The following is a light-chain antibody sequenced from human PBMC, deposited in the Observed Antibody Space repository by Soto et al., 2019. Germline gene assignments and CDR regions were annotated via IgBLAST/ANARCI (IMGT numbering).Light chain of an antibody. V-gene: IGKV2-29*03. CDR1: XSXLHSDGKTY. CDR3: MQAIDIPWT. Sequence: LMTQTPLSLSIIPGQTSSISCXSSXSXLHSDGKTYFYWYVQKAGQAPQPLIYEVSNRFSGVPERFSGSGSRTDFTLKISRVEADDVGIYYCMQAIDIPWTFGQGTKV. CDR2: EVS. J-gene: IGKJ1*01.